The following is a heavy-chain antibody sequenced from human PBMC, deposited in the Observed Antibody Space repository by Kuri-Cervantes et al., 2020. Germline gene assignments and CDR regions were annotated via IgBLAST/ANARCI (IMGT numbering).Heavy chain of an antibody. CDR3: ARSAYGGNGGFDY. J-gene: IGHJ4*02. D-gene: IGHD4-23*01. V-gene: IGHV3-23*01. Sequence: GESLKISCAASGFTFSSYAMSWVRQAPGKGLEWVSAISGSGGSTYYADSVKGRFTISRDNSKNTLYLQMNSLRVDDTALYYCARSAYGGNGGFDYWGQGTPVTVSS. CDR1: GFTFSSYA. CDR2: ISGSGGST.